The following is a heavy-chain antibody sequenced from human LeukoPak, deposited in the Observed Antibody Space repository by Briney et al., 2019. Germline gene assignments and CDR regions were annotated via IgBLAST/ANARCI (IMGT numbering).Heavy chain of an antibody. J-gene: IGHJ6*02. Sequence: GWSLRLSCAASGFTFSSYWMHWVRQAPGKGLVWVSRINSAGSSKTYADSVKGRVTISRDNAKNTLYLQMNSLRAEDTAVYYCASGIRCSSTSCYYYYGMDVWGQGTTVTVSS. D-gene: IGHD2-2*01. CDR1: GFTFSSYW. V-gene: IGHV3-74*01. CDR3: ASGIRCSSTSCYYYYGMDV. CDR2: INSAGSSK.